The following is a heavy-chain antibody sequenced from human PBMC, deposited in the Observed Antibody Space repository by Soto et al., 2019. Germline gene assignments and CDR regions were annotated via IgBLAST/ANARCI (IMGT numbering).Heavy chain of an antibody. J-gene: IGHJ6*02. CDR3: ARDSREEPDWNYYYGMDV. CDR2: IIPIFGTT. V-gene: IGHV1-69*13. Sequence: SVKVSCKASGGTFSSYAISWVRQAPGQGLEWMGGIIPIFGTTNYAQRFQGRVTITADESTTTAYMELSSLRSEDTAVYYCARDSREEPDWNYYYGMDVWGQGTTVTVSS. D-gene: IGHD1-1*01. CDR1: GGTFSSYA.